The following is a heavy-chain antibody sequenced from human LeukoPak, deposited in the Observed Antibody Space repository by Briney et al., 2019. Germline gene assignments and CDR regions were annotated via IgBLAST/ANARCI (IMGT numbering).Heavy chain of an antibody. Sequence: PSETLSLTCAVYGGSFSGYYWSWIRQPPGKGLEWIGEINHSGSTNYNPSLKSRVTISVDTSKNQFSLKLSSVTAADTAVYYCARHGDSSSPWAYWYFDLWGRGTLVTVSS. J-gene: IGHJ2*01. V-gene: IGHV4-34*01. CDR1: GGSFSGYY. D-gene: IGHD6-13*01. CDR2: INHSGST. CDR3: ARHGDSSSPWAYWYFDL.